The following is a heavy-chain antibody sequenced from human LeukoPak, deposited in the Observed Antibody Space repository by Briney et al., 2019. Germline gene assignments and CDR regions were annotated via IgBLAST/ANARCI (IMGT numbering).Heavy chain of an antibody. CDR3: ARRYQLLGYDAFDI. J-gene: IGHJ3*02. CDR1: GYTFTSYA. D-gene: IGHD2-2*01. Sequence: ASVKVSCKASGYTFTSYAISWVRQAPGQGLEWMGWISAHNGNTNYAQKLQGRVTMTTDTSTSTAYMELRSLRSDDTAVYYCARRYQLLGYDAFDIGGQGTMVTVSS. CDR2: ISAHNGNT. V-gene: IGHV1-18*04.